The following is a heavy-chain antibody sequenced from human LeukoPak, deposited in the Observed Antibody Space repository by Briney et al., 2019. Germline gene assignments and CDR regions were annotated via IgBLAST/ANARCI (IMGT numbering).Heavy chain of an antibody. CDR2: IYYSGST. J-gene: IGHJ4*02. D-gene: IGHD6-13*01. CDR3: ARDAGYTPTFDY. Sequence: SETLSLTCTVSGGSISSGGYYWSWIRQHPGKGLEWIGYIYYSGSTYYNPSLKSRVTMSVDTSKNQFSLKLSSVTAADTAVYYCARDAGYTPTFDYWGQGTLVTVSS. CDR1: GGSISSGGYY. V-gene: IGHV4-31*03.